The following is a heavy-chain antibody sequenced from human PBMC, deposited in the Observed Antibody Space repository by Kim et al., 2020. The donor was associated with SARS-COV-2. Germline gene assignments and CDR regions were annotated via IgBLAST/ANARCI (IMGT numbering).Heavy chain of an antibody. V-gene: IGHV1-24*01. D-gene: IGHD2-15*01. CDR3: ATGRSLLIH. CDR2: GET. Sequence: GETIYEQKFQGRATMTEDTSTDTAYMELSSLRSEDTAVYYCATGRSLLIHWGQGTLVTVSS. J-gene: IGHJ4*02.